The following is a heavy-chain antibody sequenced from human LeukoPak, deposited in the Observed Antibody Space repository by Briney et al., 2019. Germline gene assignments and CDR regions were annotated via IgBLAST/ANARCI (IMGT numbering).Heavy chain of an antibody. CDR3: ARDSGTWTPWYGMDV. CDR2: IYHSGST. J-gene: IGHJ6*02. D-gene: IGHD1-1*01. CDR1: GGSINSYY. V-gene: IGHV4-59*01. Sequence: SETLSLTCTVSGGSINSYYWNWIRQPPGKGLEWIGYIYHSGSTNYNPSLESRVTISLETSKNQFSLKLTSVTAADTAVYYCARDSGTWTPWYGMDVWGQGTTVTVSS.